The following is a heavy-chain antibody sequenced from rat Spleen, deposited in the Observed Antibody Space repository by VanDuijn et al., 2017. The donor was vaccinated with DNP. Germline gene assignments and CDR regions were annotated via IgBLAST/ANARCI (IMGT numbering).Heavy chain of an antibody. V-gene: IGHV5-31*01. CDR1: GFTFNNDW. CDR2: ITTGGDIT. CDR3: ASGFGWFAY. D-gene: IGHD4-1*01. Sequence: EVQLVESGGDPVQPGRSLTLSCVVSGFTFNNDWMTWVRQVPGKGLEWVASITTGGDITYYPDSVKGRFTVSRDHAKNTLYLRLNSLRSEDTATYYCASGFGWFAYWGKGTLVTVSS. J-gene: IGHJ3*01.